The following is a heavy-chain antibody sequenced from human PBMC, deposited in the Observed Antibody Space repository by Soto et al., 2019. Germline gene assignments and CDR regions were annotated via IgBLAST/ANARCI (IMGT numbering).Heavy chain of an antibody. V-gene: IGHV3-30*18. CDR2: ISDDGRKT. Sequence: GGSLRLSCAASGFTFSTYGLHWVRQAPGKGLEWVAVISDDGRKTYYVDSVKGRFTISRDNPKNTLFLQMNSLRPEDTAVYYCVKDQRYCSGGSCYTFDYWGQGTPVTVSS. CDR3: VKDQRYCSGGSCYTFDY. CDR1: GFTFSTYG. D-gene: IGHD2-15*01. J-gene: IGHJ4*02.